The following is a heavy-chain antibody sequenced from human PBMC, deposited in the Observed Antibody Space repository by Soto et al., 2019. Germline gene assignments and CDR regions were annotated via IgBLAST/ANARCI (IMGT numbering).Heavy chain of an antibody. D-gene: IGHD1-1*01. Sequence: QVQLVESGGGVVQPGRSLRLSCAASGFTVSSYAMHGVRQAPGKGLEWVAVISYDGSNKYYADSVKGRFTISRDNSKNTLYLQMNSLRAECTAVYYCARAPRRTDNYYYGMDVWGQGTTVTVSS. J-gene: IGHJ6*02. CDR2: ISYDGSNK. V-gene: IGHV3-30-3*01. CDR1: GFTVSSYA. CDR3: ARAPRRTDNYYYGMDV.